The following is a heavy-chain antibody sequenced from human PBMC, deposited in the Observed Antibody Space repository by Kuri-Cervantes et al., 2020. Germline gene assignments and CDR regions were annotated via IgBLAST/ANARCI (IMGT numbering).Heavy chain of an antibody. V-gene: IGHV1-69*13. J-gene: IGHJ5*02. CDR3: ARGRTQNWFDP. CDR2: IIPIFGTA. D-gene: IGHD1-7*01. Sequence: SVKVSCKASGGTFISYAISWVRQAPGQGLEWMGGIIPIFGTANYAQKFQGRVTITADESTSTAYMELRSLRSDDTAVYYCARGRTQNWFDPWGQGTLVTVSS. CDR1: GGTFISYA.